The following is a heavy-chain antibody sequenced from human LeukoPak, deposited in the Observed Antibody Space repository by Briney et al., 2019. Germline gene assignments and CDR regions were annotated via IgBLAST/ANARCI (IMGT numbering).Heavy chain of an antibody. V-gene: IGHV4-34*01. CDR1: GGSFSGYY. D-gene: IGHD3-3*01. CDR2: INHSGST. CDR3: AREWYDFWSGSYYYMNV. Sequence: PSETLSLTCAVYGGSFSGYYWSWIRQPPGKGLEWIGEINHSGSTNYNPSLKSRVTISVDTSKNQFSLKLSSVTAADTAVYYCAREWYDFWSGSYYYMNVWGEGTTVTVSS. J-gene: IGHJ6*03.